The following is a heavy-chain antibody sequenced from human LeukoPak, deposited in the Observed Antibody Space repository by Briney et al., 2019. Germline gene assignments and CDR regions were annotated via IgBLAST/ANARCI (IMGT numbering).Heavy chain of an antibody. J-gene: IGHJ4*02. CDR3: ARVTTVVTRGFGGINY. CDR2: INPNSGGT. D-gene: IGHD4-23*01. CDR1: GYTFTSYY. Sequence: ASVKVSCKASGYTFTSYYMHWVRQAPGQGLEWMGWINPNSGGTNYAQKFQGRVTMTRDTSISTAYMELSRLRSDDTAVYYCARVTTVVTRGFGGINYWGQGTLVTVSS. V-gene: IGHV1-2*02.